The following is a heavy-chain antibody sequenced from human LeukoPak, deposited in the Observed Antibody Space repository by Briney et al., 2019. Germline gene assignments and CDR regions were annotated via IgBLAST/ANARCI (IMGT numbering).Heavy chain of an antibody. J-gene: IGHJ1*01. CDR2: TNTNGSST. Sequence: GGSLRLSCAASGFTFSSYWMHWVRQAPGKGLVWVSGTNTNGSSTMYADSVKGRFTIARDNAKNTLYLQMNSLRAEDTAVYYCYGANAEHWGQGTLVTVSS. CDR3: YGANAEH. CDR1: GFTFSSYW. V-gene: IGHV3-74*03. D-gene: IGHD4-23*01.